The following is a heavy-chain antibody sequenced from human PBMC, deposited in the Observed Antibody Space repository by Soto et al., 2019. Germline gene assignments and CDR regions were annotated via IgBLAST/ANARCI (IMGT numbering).Heavy chain of an antibody. CDR2: IYNSGST. V-gene: IGHV4-59*02. CDR1: GDSVSRYY. Sequence: SETLSLTCTVSGDSVSRYYWNWIRQHPGKGLEWIGYIYNSGSTNYNPSLKSRVTISVDTSKNQFSLTLTSVTAADTAVYYCARAPTYSYGSGTPYYFYAMDVWGQGTTVTVS. CDR3: ARAPTYSYGSGTPYYFYAMDV. J-gene: IGHJ6*02. D-gene: IGHD3-10*01.